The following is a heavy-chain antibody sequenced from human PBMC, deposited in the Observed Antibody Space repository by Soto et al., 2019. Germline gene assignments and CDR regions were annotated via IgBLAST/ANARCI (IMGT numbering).Heavy chain of an antibody. Sequence: SETLSLTXTVSGGSISSGDYYWSWIRQPPGKGLEWIGYIYYSGSTYYNPSLKSRVTISVDTSKNQFSLKLSSVTAADTAVYYCAQGWRGPYYYDSSCPPPHDAFDIWGQGTMVTVSS. CDR2: IYYSGST. D-gene: IGHD3-22*01. V-gene: IGHV4-30-4*01. J-gene: IGHJ3*02. CDR1: GGSISSGDYY. CDR3: AQGWRGPYYYDSSCPPPHDAFDI.